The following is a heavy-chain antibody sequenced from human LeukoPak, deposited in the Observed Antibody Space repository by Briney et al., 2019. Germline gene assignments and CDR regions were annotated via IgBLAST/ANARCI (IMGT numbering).Heavy chain of an antibody. CDR2: IHYSGNT. CDR1: GGSTSSSNYY. Sequence: SETLSLTCTVSGGSTSSSNYYWGWIRQPPGKGLEWIGGIHYSGNTYYNPSLKSRVTISIDTSKNQFSLKLSSVTAADTAVYYCARHISGSYYGAYFDYWGQGTLVTVSS. J-gene: IGHJ4*02. D-gene: IGHD1-26*01. CDR3: ARHISGSYYGAYFDY. V-gene: IGHV4-39*01.